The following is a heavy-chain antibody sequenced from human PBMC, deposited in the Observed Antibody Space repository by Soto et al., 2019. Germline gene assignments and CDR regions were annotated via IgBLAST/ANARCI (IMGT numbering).Heavy chain of an antibody. CDR2: VYYTGIA. D-gene: IGHD1-1*01. Sequence: SETLSLTCTVSGGSLTSYYWSWIRQPPGKGMEWIGFVYYTGIARYNPSLKSRVTISVDTSKNQFSLKLSSVTSAVSAVDYRADLPSFPTRRSSDL. CDR3: ADLPSFPTRRSSDL. CDR1: GGSLTSYY. V-gene: IGHV4-59*12. J-gene: IGHJ2*01.